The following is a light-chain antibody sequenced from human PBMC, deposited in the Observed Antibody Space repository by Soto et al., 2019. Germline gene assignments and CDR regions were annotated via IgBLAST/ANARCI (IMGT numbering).Light chain of an antibody. J-gene: IGKJ5*01. CDR1: QGIGSY. Sequence: DIQLTQSPSFLSASVGDRVTITCRASQGIGSYLAWYQQAPGQAPKLLIYAASSLQSGVPSRFSGSGSGTEFSLTISSLHPEDFATYYCQQLNSYPQTCGQGTRLESK. V-gene: IGKV1-9*01. CDR2: AAS. CDR3: QQLNSYPQT.